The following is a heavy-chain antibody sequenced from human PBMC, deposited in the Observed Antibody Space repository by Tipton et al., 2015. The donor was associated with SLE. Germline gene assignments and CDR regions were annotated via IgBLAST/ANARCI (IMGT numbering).Heavy chain of an antibody. D-gene: IGHD3-22*01. CDR3: ARLTYYDSSGYYYYDY. CDR2: IYYSGNT. V-gene: IGHV4-59*12. J-gene: IGHJ4*02. CDR1: GGSISSYY. Sequence: TLSLTCTVSGGSISSYYWSWIRQPPGKGLEWIGYIYYSGNTNYNPSLESRVTISVDTSRKQLSLRLSSVTAADTAVYYCARLTYYDSSGYYYYDYWGQGTLVTVSS.